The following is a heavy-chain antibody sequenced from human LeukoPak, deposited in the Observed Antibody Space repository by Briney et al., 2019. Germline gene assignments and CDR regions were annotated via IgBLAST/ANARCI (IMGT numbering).Heavy chain of an antibody. V-gene: IGHV4-31*03. J-gene: IGHJ5*02. CDR2: IYYSGTT. D-gene: IGHD4-17*01. CDR3: ARGHTVTTGEGFDP. CDR1: GGSISSGGYY. Sequence: SQTLSLTCTVSGGSISSGGYYWSWIRQHPWKGLEWIGYIYYSGTTYYNPSLKSRVTISVDTSKNQFSLKLTSVTAADTAVYYCARGHTVTTGEGFDPWGQGTLVTVSS.